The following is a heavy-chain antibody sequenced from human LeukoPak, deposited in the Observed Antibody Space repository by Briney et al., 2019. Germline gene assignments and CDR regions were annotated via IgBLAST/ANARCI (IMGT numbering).Heavy chain of an antibody. CDR2: IYYSGST. J-gene: IGHJ5*02. CDR1: GGSISSSSYY. CDR3: ARRGPLGWFDP. Sequence: SETLSLTCTVSGGSISSSSYYWGWIRQPPGKGLEWIGSIYYSGSTFYNSSLKGRVTISVDTSKNHFSLKLNSVTAADTAVYFCARRGPLGWFDPWGQGTLVTVSS. D-gene: IGHD3-10*01. V-gene: IGHV4-39*07.